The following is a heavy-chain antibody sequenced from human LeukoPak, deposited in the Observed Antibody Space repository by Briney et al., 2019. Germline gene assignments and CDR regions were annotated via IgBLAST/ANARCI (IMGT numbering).Heavy chain of an antibody. CDR1: GFTFSSYS. Sequence: PGGSLRLSRVASGFTFSSYSMNWVRQAPGKGLEWLSYISSSFSAADSVKGRFTISRDNAKRTLYLQMNSLRAEDTAVYYCARDGWRFFDYWGQRTLVTVSS. CDR2: ISSSFSA. CDR3: ARDGWRFFDY. D-gene: IGHD2-15*01. V-gene: IGHV3-48*01. J-gene: IGHJ4*02.